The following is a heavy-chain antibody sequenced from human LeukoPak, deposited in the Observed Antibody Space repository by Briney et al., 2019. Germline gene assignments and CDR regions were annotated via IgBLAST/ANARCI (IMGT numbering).Heavy chain of an antibody. CDR3: ARAKQVGATVSEYYFDY. CDR2: ISAYNGNT. V-gene: IGHV1-18*01. J-gene: IGHJ4*02. CDR1: GYTFTSYA. Sequence: ASVKVSCKASGYTFTSYAMHWVRQAPGQRLEWMGWISAYNGNTNYAQKLQGRVTMTTDTSTSTAYMELRSLRSDDTAVYYCARAKQVGATVSEYYFDYWGQGTLVTVSS. D-gene: IGHD1-26*01.